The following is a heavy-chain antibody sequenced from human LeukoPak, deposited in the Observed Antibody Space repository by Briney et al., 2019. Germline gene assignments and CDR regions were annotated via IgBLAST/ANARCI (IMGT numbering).Heavy chain of an antibody. J-gene: IGHJ4*02. CDR2: VNQDGSER. CDR3: ATAPRGIVLAGRDY. V-gene: IGHV3-7*01. Sequence: GGSLRLSRAASGFTFSRYWMSWVRQAPGKGLEWVANVNQDGSERYYVDSVKGRFIISRDNAKNSLSLQMNTLRAEDTAVYYCATAPRGIVLAGRDYWGQGTLVTVSS. CDR1: GFTFSRYW. D-gene: IGHD2-2*01.